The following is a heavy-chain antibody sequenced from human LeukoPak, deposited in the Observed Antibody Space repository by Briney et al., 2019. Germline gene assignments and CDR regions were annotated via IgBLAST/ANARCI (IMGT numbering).Heavy chain of an antibody. J-gene: IGHJ4*02. CDR1: GFTFSNYW. D-gene: IGHD1-26*01. Sequence: GGSLRLSCAASGFTFSNYWMSWVRQAPGKGLEWVANIKQDGSEKYYVDSTEGRFTISRDNAKNSLYLQMNSLRAEDTAVYYCARPSQASGSFFESWGQGTLVTVSS. CDR2: IKQDGSEK. V-gene: IGHV3-7*01. CDR3: ARPSQASGSFFES.